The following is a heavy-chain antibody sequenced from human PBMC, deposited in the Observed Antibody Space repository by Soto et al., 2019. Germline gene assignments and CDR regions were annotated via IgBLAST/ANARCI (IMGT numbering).Heavy chain of an antibody. CDR3: ANTKGSTSCYDY. CDR2: INHSGST. CDR1: GGSFSGYY. V-gene: IGHV4-34*01. J-gene: IGHJ4*02. Sequence: PSETLSLTCAVYGGSFSGYYWSWIRQPPGKGLEWIGEINHSGSTNYNPSLKSRVTISVDTSKNQFSLKLSSVTAADTAVYYCANTKGSTSCYDYWGQGTMVTVYS. D-gene: IGHD2-2*01.